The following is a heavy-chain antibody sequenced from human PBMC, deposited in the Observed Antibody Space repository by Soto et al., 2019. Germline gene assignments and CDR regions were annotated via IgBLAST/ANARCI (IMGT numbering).Heavy chain of an antibody. CDR2: INHSGST. CDR3: GYFDY. Sequence: SETLSLTCTVSGGSISSGDYYWNWIRQPPGKDLEWIGYINHSGSTNYNPSLKSRVTISVDTSKNQFSLKLSSVTAADTAVYYCGYFDYWGQGTLVTAPQ. V-gene: IGHV4-30-4*01. J-gene: IGHJ4*02. CDR1: GGSISSGDYY.